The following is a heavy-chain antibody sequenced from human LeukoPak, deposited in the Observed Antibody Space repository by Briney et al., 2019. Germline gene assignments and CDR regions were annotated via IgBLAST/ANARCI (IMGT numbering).Heavy chain of an antibody. CDR1: GYSISSGYY. V-gene: IGHV4-38-2*02. J-gene: IGHJ3*02. CDR3: ARLGPIVGAVVAFDI. Sequence: PSETLSLTCTVSGYSISSGYYWGWIRPPPGKGLEWIGSIYHSGSTYYNPSLTSRVTISVDTSKKQFSLKLSSVTAADTAVYYCARLGPIVGAVVAFDIWGQGTMVTVSS. CDR2: IYHSGST. D-gene: IGHD1-26*01.